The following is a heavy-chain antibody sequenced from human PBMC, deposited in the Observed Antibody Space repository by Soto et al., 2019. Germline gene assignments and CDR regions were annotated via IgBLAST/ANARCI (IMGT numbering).Heavy chain of an antibody. Sequence: GASVKVSCKASGYTFTSYEINWVRQATGQGLEWMGWMNPNSGNTGYAQKFQGRVTITRNNSISTAYMELSSLRSEDTAVYYCASMYSSSWHDAFDIWGQGTMVTVSS. CDR3: ASMYSSSWHDAFDI. CDR2: MNPNSGNT. CDR1: GYTFTSYE. D-gene: IGHD6-13*01. J-gene: IGHJ3*02. V-gene: IGHV1-8*01.